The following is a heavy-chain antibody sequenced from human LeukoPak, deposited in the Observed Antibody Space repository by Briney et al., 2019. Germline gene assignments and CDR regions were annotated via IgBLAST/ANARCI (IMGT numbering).Heavy chain of an antibody. CDR2: ISYDGSK. Sequence: GGSLRLSCAASGFTFSSYGMHWVRQAPGKGLEWVALISYDGSKYYADSVKGRFTLSRDNSKNTLYLQINSLRAEDTAVYYCASTQRGDYFDYWGQGTLVTVSS. CDR1: GFTFSSYG. D-gene: IGHD2-15*01. V-gene: IGHV3-30*03. J-gene: IGHJ4*02. CDR3: ASTQRGDYFDY.